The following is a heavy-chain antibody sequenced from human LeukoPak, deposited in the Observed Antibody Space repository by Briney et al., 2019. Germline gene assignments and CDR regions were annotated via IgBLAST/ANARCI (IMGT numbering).Heavy chain of an antibody. CDR1: GGTFSSYA. CDR3: ASNDIVVVPAAPAKPFDY. J-gene: IGHJ4*02. V-gene: IGHV1-69*01. D-gene: IGHD2-2*01. Sequence: GSSVKVSCKASGGTFSSYAISWVRQAPGQGREWMGGIIPLFGTANYAQKFQGRVTITADESTSTAYMELSSLRSEDTAVYYCASNDIVVVPAAPAKPFDYWGQGTLVTVSS. CDR2: IIPLFGTA.